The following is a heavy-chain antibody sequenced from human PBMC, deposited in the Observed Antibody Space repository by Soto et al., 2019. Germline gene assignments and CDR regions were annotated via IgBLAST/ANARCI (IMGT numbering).Heavy chain of an antibody. D-gene: IGHD3-3*01. CDR1: GGSFSGYY. CDR3: ARAPRGYDFWSGYYNLYYGMDV. J-gene: IGHJ6*02. CDR2: INHSGST. V-gene: IGHV4-34*01. Sequence: SETLSLTXAVYGGSFSGYYWSWIRQPPGKGLEWIGEINHSGSTNYNPSLKSRVTISVDTSKNQFSLKLSSVTAADTAVYYCARAPRGYDFWSGYYNLYYGMDVWGQGTTVTVSS.